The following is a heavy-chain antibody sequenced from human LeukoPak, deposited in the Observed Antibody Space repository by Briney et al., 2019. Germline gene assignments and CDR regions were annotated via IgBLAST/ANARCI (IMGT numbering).Heavy chain of an antibody. V-gene: IGHV3-30-3*01. CDR3: ARGEVAVADHHGYGMDV. J-gene: IGHJ6*02. CDR2: ISYDGSNK. D-gene: IGHD6-19*01. CDR1: GFTFSSYA. Sequence: GGSLRLSCAASGFTFSSYAMHWVRQAPGKGLEWVAVISYDGSNKYYADSVKGRFTISRDNSKNTLYLQMNSLRAEDTAVYYCARGEVAVADHHGYGMDVWGQGTTVTVSS.